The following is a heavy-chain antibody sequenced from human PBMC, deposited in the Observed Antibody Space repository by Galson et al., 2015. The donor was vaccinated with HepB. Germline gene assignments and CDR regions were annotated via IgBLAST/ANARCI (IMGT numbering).Heavy chain of an antibody. CDR3: ARVAPDGDYVDY. V-gene: IGHV3-74*01. D-gene: IGHD4-17*01. Sequence: SLRLSCAASGFTFNTYWMYWVRQVPGKGLVWVSRINSDGSSTSYADSVKGRFTISRDNAKNTLYLQMNSLRAEDTAVYHCARVAPDGDYVDYWGQGTLVTVSS. CDR1: GFTFNTYW. CDR2: INSDGSST. J-gene: IGHJ4*02.